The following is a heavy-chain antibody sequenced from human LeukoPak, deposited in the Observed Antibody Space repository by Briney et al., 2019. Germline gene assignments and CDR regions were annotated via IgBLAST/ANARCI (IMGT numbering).Heavy chain of an antibody. CDR3: ARLTRYYYGMDV. D-gene: IGHD1-14*01. CDR1: GYSFNSFD. Sequence: ASVKVSCKASGYSFNSFDINWVRQAAGQGLEWMGRMNPNSGNTGYAQKFQGRVTMTRNTSITTAYMELSSLTSEDTAVYYCARLTRYYYGMDVWGQGTTVTVSS. V-gene: IGHV1-8*01. CDR2: MNPNSGNT. J-gene: IGHJ6*02.